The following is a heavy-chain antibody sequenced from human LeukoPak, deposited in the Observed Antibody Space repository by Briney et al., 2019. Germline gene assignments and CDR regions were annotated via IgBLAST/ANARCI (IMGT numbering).Heavy chain of an antibody. CDR3: AGAYSDYNFIFDY. CDR1: GGAISGYY. J-gene: IGHJ4*02. D-gene: IGHD5-12*01. CDR2: VYSSGST. Sequence: KPSETLSLTCTVSGGAISGYYWSWIRQPAGKGLEWLGRVYSSGSTKYNPSLESRVTMSVDTSKNQFSLKLNFVTAADTAVYYCAGAYSDYNFIFDYWGQGTLVTVSS. V-gene: IGHV4-4*07.